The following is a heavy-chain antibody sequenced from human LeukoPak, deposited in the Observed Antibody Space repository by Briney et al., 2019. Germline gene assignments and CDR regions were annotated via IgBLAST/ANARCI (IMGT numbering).Heavy chain of an antibody. Sequence: GGSLTLSCVASGFTFSTYSMNWVRQAPGKGLEGVSSVSGSSTFIFYADSVRDRVTISRDNAKNSLFLQMNSLRAEDTAVYYCARDLAVAGSYYGVDVWGQGTTVTVSS. D-gene: IGHD6-13*01. J-gene: IGHJ6*02. CDR2: VSGSSTFI. CDR3: ARDLAVAGSYYGVDV. CDR1: GFTFSTYS. V-gene: IGHV3-21*01.